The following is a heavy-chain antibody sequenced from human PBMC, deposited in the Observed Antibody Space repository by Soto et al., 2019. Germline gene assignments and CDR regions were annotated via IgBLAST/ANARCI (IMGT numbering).Heavy chain of an antibody. Sequence: GGSLRLSCAASGFNFNNFAFNWVRQAPGKGLEWVAVISYDGSNKYYADSVKGRFTISRDNAKNSLYLQMNSLRDEDTAVYYCARPEYSSSSYGMDVWGQGTTVTVSS. J-gene: IGHJ6*02. V-gene: IGHV3-30*03. CDR1: GFNFNNFA. CDR2: ISYDGSNK. CDR3: ARPEYSSSSYGMDV. D-gene: IGHD6-6*01.